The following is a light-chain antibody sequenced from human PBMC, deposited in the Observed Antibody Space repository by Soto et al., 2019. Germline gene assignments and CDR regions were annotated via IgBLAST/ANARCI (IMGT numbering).Light chain of an antibody. CDR2: KAS. Sequence: DIQMTQSPSTLSGSVGDRVTITCRASQTISSWLAWYQQKPGKAPKLLIYKASTLKSGVPSRFSVSGSGTDFTLTINSLQPDDFATYYCQHYNSYSEAFGQGTKVELK. CDR3: QHYNSYSEA. CDR1: QTISSW. J-gene: IGKJ1*01. V-gene: IGKV1-5*03.